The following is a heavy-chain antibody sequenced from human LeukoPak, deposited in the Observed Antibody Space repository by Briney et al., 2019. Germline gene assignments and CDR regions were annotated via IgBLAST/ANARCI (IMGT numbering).Heavy chain of an antibody. V-gene: IGHV1-69*10. J-gene: IGHJ5*02. D-gene: IGHD3-10*01. CDR3: AREGAGTMVRGVPNWFDP. Sequence: SEKVSCKASGGTFSSYTISWVRQAPGQGLEWMGRIIPILGIANYAQKFQGRVTITADKSMSTAYMELSSLRSEDTAVYYCAREGAGTMVRGVPNWFDPWGQGTLVTVSS. CDR1: GGTFSSYT. CDR2: IIPILGIA.